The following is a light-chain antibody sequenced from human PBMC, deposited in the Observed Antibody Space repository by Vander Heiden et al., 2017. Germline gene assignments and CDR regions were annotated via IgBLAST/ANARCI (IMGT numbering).Light chain of an antibody. Sequence: QSVLTQPPSVSGAPGQRVTISCTGSSSNSGGGNDVHCDHRLQETAPQPPIFGNNNRRSGPPDRSAGSKSCTSASLAITGLQAEDEADYYGQSYDSSLSGLMVFGGGTKLTVL. V-gene: IGLV1-40*01. CDR2: GNN. J-gene: IGLJ2*01. CDR1: SSNSGGGND. CDR3: QSYDSSLSGLMV.